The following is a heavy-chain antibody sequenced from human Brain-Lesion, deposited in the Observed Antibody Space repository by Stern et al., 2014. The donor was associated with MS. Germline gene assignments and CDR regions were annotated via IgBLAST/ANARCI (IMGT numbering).Heavy chain of an antibody. Sequence: VQLVQSGGGLVQPGGSLRLPCAASGFTFSNYWLHCVRQAPGKGLVWVSRVNNDGRRTSYADSVKGRFTMSRDNAKNTLYLQMNSLRVEDTAIYYCARGERWFDSWGQGTLVTVSS. V-gene: IGHV3-74*01. CDR3: ARGERWFDS. CDR1: GFTFSNYW. CDR2: VNNDGRRT. J-gene: IGHJ5*01.